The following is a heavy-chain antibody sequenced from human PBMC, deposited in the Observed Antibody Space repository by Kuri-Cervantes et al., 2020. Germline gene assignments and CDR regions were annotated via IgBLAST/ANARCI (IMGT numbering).Heavy chain of an antibody. V-gene: IGHV1-8*01. J-gene: IGHJ4*02. CDR3: ARGFYYYGSGSPDLDY. CDR2: MNPNSGNT. D-gene: IGHD3-10*01. Sequence: ASVKVSCKASGYTFTSYDINWVRQATGQGLEWMGWMNPNSGNTGYAQKFQGRVTMTRNTSISTAYMELSSLRSEDTAVYYCARGFYYYGSGSPDLDYWGQETLVTVSS. CDR1: GYTFTSYD.